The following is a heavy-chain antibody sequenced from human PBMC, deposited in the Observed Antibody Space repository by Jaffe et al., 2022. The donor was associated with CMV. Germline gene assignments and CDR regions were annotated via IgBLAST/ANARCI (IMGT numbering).Heavy chain of an antibody. CDR1: GGSISSSSYY. CDR2: IYYSGST. Sequence: QLQLQESGPGLVKPSETLSLTCTVSGGSISSSSYYWGWIRQPPGKGLEWIGSIYYSGSTYYNPSLKSRVTISVDTSKNQFSLKLSSVTAADTAVYYCASPQSSARIDYWGQGTLVTVSS. J-gene: IGHJ4*02. CDR3: ASPQSSARIDY. V-gene: IGHV4-39*01.